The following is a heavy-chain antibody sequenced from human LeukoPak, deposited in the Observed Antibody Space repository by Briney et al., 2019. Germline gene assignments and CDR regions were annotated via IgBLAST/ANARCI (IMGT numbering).Heavy chain of an antibody. CDR3: AHSGYNRGFYVDY. J-gene: IGHJ4*02. CDR1: GFSLSSNGVG. Sequence: SGPTLLRPTQTLTLTCSFSGFSLSSNGVGVAWIRQPPGKALEWLALISWDDYKRSNPLLRSRLSITKDTSKNQVVLTMTNMDPVDTATYYCAHSGYNRGFYVDYWGQGTMLAVSS. CDR2: ISWDDYK. D-gene: IGHD1-14*01. V-gene: IGHV2-5*02.